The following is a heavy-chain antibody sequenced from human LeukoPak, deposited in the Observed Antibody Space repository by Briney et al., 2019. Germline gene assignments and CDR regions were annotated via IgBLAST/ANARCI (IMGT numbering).Heavy chain of an antibody. CDR3: ARAYDSSGYIYYYYYMDV. CDR2: IKQDGSEK. J-gene: IGHJ6*03. V-gene: IGHV3-7*01. CDR1: GFTFSSYW. D-gene: IGHD3-22*01. Sequence: GGSLRLSCAASGFTFSSYWMSWVRQAPGKGLEWVANIKQDGSEKYYVDSVKGRFTISRDNAKNSLYLQMNSLRAEDTAVYYCARAYDSSGYIYYYYYMDVWGKGTTVTVSS.